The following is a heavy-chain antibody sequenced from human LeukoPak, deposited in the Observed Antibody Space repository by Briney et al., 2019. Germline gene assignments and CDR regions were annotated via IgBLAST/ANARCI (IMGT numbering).Heavy chain of an antibody. J-gene: IGHJ4*02. CDR2: INPSGGSP. D-gene: IGHD3-22*01. CDR1: GYTFTSYY. V-gene: IGHV1-46*01. Sequence: ASVKVSCKASGYTFTSYYMHWVRQAPGQGLEWMGIINPSGGSPSYAQKFQGRVTMTRDMSTSTVYMELSSLRSEDTAVYYCAREAPGYYYDSSGYHPSETFDYWGQGTLVTVSS. CDR3: AREAPGYYYDSSGYHPSETFDY.